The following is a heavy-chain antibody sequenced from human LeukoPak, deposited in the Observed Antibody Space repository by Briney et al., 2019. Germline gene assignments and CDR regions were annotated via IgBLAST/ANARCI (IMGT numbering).Heavy chain of an antibody. D-gene: IGHD5-12*01. J-gene: IGHJ4*02. CDR2: IHSDESTT. V-gene: IGHV3-74*01. CDR1: GFTFSSYW. Sequence: PGGSLRLSCAASGFTFSSYWMHRVRQAPGKGLVWVSRIHSDESTTSYADSVKGRFTISRDNAKNTLYLQMNSLRAEDTAVYYCATAEYTVALDYWGQGALITVSS. CDR3: ATAEYTVALDY.